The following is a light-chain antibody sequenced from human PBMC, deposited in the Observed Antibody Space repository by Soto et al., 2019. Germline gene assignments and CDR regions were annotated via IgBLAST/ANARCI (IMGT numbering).Light chain of an antibody. CDR2: AAS. V-gene: IGKV1-9*01. CDR3: QQLRT. Sequence: DIQLTQSPSFLSASVGDRVTITCRASQGISSYLAWYQQEPGKAPKLLIYAASTLQSGVPSRFSGSGSGTEFTLTINSLQPEDFVTYYCQQLRTFGGGTKVEIK. J-gene: IGKJ4*01. CDR1: QGISSY.